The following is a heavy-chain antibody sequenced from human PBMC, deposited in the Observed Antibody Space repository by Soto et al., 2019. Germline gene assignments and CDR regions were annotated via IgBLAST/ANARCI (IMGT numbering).Heavy chain of an antibody. CDR2: ISSSGGST. CDR3: ARDKSPFLEWLLYRPDAFDI. Sequence: GGSLRLSCAASGFTFSSYAMSWVRQAPGKGLEWVSAISSSGGSTYYADSVKGRFTISRDNAKNSLYLQMNSLRAEDTAVYYCARDKSPFLEWLLYRPDAFDIWGQGTMVTVSS. D-gene: IGHD3-3*01. CDR1: GFTFSSYA. J-gene: IGHJ3*02. V-gene: IGHV3-23*01.